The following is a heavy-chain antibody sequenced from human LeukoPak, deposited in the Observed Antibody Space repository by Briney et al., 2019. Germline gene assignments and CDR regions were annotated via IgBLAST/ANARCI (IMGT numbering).Heavy chain of an antibody. D-gene: IGHD1-1*01. V-gene: IGHV3-33*08. Sequence: GRSLRLSCAASGFTFSDYAMHWVRQAPGKGLEWVAVIWYDGSNKYYADSVKGRFAISRDNSKSTLFLQMNSLRAEDTAIYYCARDKLEPGYSMDVWGQGTTVTVSS. CDR3: ARDKLEPGYSMDV. CDR2: IWYDGSNK. CDR1: GFTFSDYA. J-gene: IGHJ6*02.